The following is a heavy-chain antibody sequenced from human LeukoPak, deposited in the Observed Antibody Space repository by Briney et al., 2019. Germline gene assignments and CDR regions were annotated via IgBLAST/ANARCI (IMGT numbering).Heavy chain of an antibody. J-gene: IGHJ4*02. D-gene: IGHD2-21*02. CDR1: GYSFTNYW. V-gene: IGHV5-51*01. CDR2: ISPGDSDT. Sequence: GESLKISCKGSGYSFTNYWIGWVRQMPGKGLEWMGIISPGDSDTRYNPSFQGQVTTSADKSISTAYLQWSSLKASDTAIYYCARPRCGGDCYSDLYFDFWGQGTLVTVSS. CDR3: ARPRCGGDCYSDLYFDF.